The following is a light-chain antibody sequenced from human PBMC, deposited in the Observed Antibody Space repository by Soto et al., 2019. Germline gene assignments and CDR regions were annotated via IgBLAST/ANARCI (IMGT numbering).Light chain of an antibody. CDR2: GAS. CDR1: QTVSITY. V-gene: IGKV3-20*01. CDR3: QQYGSSPLIS. Sequence: VLTQSPGTLSLSPGESATLSCRASQTVSITYLTWYQQKPGRAPRLLIFGASKRATGIPDRFSGSGSGRDFTLTISGLEPEDFAVYYCQQYGSSPLISFGQGTRLEIK. J-gene: IGKJ5*01.